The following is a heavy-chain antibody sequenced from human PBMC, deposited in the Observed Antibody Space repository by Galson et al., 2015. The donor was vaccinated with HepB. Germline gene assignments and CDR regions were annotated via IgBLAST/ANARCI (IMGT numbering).Heavy chain of an antibody. CDR2: ISAYNRDT. Sequence: SVKVSCKASGYTFTSYGISWVRQAPGQGLEWMGWISAYNRDTNYSQKLQGRVTMTTDTSTSTAYMELSSLRSDDTAVYYCARYSPSRCPSTTCYLHAFDMWGQGTMVTVSS. V-gene: IGHV1-18*01. D-gene: IGHD2-2*01. J-gene: IGHJ3*02. CDR3: ARYSPSRCPSTTCYLHAFDM. CDR1: GYTFTSYG.